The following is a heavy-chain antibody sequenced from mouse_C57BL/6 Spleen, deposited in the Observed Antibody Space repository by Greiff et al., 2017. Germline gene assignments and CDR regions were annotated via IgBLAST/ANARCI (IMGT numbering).Heavy chain of an antibody. Sequence: DVKLVESGGGLVKPGGSLKLSCAASGFTFSSYAMSWVRQTPEKRLEWVATISDGGSYTYYPDNVKGRFTISRDNAKNNLYLQMSHLKSEDTAMYYCARAPTTVVARYFDVWGTGTTVTVSS. CDR3: ARAPTTVVARYFDV. D-gene: IGHD1-1*01. V-gene: IGHV5-4*03. CDR1: GFTFSSYA. J-gene: IGHJ1*03. CDR2: ISDGGSYT.